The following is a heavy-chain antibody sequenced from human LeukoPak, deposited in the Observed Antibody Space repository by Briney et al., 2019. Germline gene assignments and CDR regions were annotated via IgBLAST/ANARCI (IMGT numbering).Heavy chain of an antibody. CDR2: IYTTGFT. CDR3: AREFLASRRNWVDP. CDR1: GDSISHGTYY. V-gene: IGHV4-61*02. Sequence: PSETLSLTCSVSGDSISHGTYYWSWIRRPAGQGLEWIGRIYTTGFTNYNPSLKTRVTISVEPSLNQFSLNLTSVTAADTAVYYCAREFLASRRNWVDPWGQGTLVTVSS. D-gene: IGHD6-6*01. J-gene: IGHJ5*02.